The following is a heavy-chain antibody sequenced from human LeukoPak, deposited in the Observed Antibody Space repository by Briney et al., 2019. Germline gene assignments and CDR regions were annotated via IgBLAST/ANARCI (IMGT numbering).Heavy chain of an antibody. V-gene: IGHV1-18*01. J-gene: IGHJ4*02. D-gene: IGHD3-9*01. Sequence: ASVKVSCGASGYTFTTYGITWVRQAPGQGLEWMGWISPYSGHTNYAQKLQDRVTLTTDTSTNTAYMELRSLTSDDTAVYYCARERGSYYDILTGYYPFDYWGQGTLVTVSS. CDR2: ISPYSGHT. CDR3: ARERGSYYDILTGYYPFDY. CDR1: GYTFTTYG.